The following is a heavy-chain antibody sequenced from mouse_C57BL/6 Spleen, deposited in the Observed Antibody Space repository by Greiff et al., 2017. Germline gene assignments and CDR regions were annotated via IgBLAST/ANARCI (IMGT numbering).Heavy chain of an antibody. CDR3: ARSESYSWYIDV. V-gene: IGHV1-85*01. D-gene: IGHD2-12*01. CDR1: GYTFTSYD. Sequence: QVQLQQSGPELVKPGASVKLSCKASGYTFTSYDINWVKQRPGQGLAWIGRIYPRDGSPKYNEKLKGQATLTVDTSSSTAYMELHSLASEDAAVYFCARSESYSWYIDVWGTGTTVTVSS. CDR2: IYPRDGSP. J-gene: IGHJ1*03.